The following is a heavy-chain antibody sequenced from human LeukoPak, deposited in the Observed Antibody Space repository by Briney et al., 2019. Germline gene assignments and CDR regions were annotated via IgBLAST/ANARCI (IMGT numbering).Heavy chain of an antibody. D-gene: IGHD5-12*01. CDR3: ARGGGRYSGYDQMVGDY. CDR1: GYTFTSYD. J-gene: IGHJ4*02. Sequence: ASVKVSCTASGYTFTSYDINWVRQATGQGLEWMGWMNPNSGNTGYAQKFQGSVTMTRNTSISTAYMELRSLGSDDTAVYYCARGGGRYSGYDQMVGDYWGQGTLVTVSS. CDR2: MNPNSGNT. V-gene: IGHV1-8*01.